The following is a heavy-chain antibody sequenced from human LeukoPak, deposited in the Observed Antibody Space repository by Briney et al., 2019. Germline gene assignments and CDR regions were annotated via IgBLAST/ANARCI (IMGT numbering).Heavy chain of an antibody. Sequence: GGPLRLSCAASGLTFSSYAMSWVRQAPGKGLEWVSAIRGSAGSTYYADSVKGRFTISRDNSKNTLYLQMNSLRAEDTAVYYCAKHGSGSPFDYWGQGTLVTVSS. CDR3: AKHGSGSPFDY. J-gene: IGHJ4*02. CDR1: GLTFSSYA. D-gene: IGHD3-10*01. CDR2: IRGSAGST. V-gene: IGHV3-23*01.